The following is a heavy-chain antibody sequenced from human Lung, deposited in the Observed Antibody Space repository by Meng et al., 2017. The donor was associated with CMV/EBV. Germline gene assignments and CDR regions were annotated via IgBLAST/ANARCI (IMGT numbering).Heavy chain of an antibody. V-gene: IGHV1-69*10. D-gene: IGHD2-2*01. CDR1: GGTFSSYA. CDR3: ASLGYCSSTSCPFYYYGMDV. CDR2: IIPILGIA. J-gene: IGHJ6*02. Sequence: SVXVSXKASGGTFSSYAISWVRQAPGQGLEWMGGIIPILGIANYAQKFQGRVTITADKSTSTAYMELSSLRSEDTAVYYCASLGYCSSTSCPFYYYGMDVWXQGTTVTVSS.